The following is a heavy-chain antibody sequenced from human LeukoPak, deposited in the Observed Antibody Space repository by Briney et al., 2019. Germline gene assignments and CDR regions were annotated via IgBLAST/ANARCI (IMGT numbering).Heavy chain of an antibody. CDR2: FDPEDGET. V-gene: IGHV1-24*01. CDR1: GYTLTELS. CDR3: AGGPSSYYYGSGSYYNPFDY. Sequence: ASVKVSCKVSGYTLTELSMHWVRQAPGKGLEWMGGFDPEDGETIYAQKFQGRVTMTRNTSISTAYMELSSLRSEDTAVYYCAGGPSSYYYGSGSYYNPFDYWGQGTLVTVSS. J-gene: IGHJ4*02. D-gene: IGHD3-10*01.